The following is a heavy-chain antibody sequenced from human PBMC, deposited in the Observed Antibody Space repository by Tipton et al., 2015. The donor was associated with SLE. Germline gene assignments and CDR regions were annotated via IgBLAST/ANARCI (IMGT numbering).Heavy chain of an antibody. V-gene: IGHV3-74*01. CDR1: GFTFSKHG. D-gene: IGHD3-10*01. J-gene: IGHJ2*01. Sequence: SLRLSCAASGFTFSKHGMHWVRQAPGGGLVWLSRVDTDGSDRTYADSVRGRFTISRDNAKNTLYLQMHSLSVEDTAVYYCARDNPYYHGSGNYCYFDLWGRGTLVTVSS. CDR3: ARDNPYYHGSGNYCYFDL. CDR2: VDTDGSDR.